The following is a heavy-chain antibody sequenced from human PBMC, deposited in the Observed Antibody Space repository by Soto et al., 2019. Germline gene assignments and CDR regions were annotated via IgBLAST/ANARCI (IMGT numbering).Heavy chain of an antibody. CDR2: IYYSGST. CDR3: ARSEPLNCGGDCYSNYFDY. D-gene: IGHD2-21*02. Sequence: QLQLQESGPGLVKPSQTLSLTCTVSGGSISSGGYYWSWIRQHPGKGLEWIGYIYYSGSTYYNPSLQSRVTISVDTSKNQFSLRLNSVTAADTAVYYCARSEPLNCGGDCYSNYFDYWGQGTLVTVSS. V-gene: IGHV4-31*03. CDR1: GGSISSGGYY. J-gene: IGHJ4*02.